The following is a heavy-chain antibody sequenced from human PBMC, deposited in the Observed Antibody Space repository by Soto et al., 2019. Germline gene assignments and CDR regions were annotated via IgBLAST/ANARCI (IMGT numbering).Heavy chain of an antibody. CDR1: GFTFSSYA. V-gene: IGHV3-23*01. Sequence: PGGSLRLSCAASGFTFSSYAMSWVRQAPGKGLEWVSAISGSGGSTYYADSVKGRFTISRDNSKNTLYLQMNSLRAEDTDVYYCAKVQGGSSWGRHAYNWFDPWGQGTLVTVSS. CDR3: AKVQGGSSWGRHAYNWFDP. D-gene: IGHD1-26*01. J-gene: IGHJ5*02. CDR2: ISGSGGST.